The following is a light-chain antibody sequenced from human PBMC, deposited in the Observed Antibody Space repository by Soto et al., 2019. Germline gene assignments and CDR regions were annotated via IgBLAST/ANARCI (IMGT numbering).Light chain of an antibody. CDR1: SSNIGAGYN. CDR2: GDS. J-gene: IGLJ3*02. Sequence: QSVLTQPPSVSGAPGQRVTISCTGSSSNIGAGYNVHWYQQVPGTAPKLLIYGDSNRPSGVPDRFSGSKSGTSASLAITGLQAEDGADYYCQSYDSSLSGWLFGGGTKL. CDR3: QSYDSSLSGWL. V-gene: IGLV1-40*01.